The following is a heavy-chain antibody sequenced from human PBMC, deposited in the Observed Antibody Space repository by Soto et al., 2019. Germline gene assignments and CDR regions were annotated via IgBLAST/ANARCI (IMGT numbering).Heavy chain of an antibody. Sequence: SETVSLNCSVSGDSISSYNWSWIRQSAGKGLEWIGRTYITGDTNYNPSLKSRVTMSLDTSKNQLSLKVTSVTAADTAVYYCAREYTETVDGPTPFYFDYWGQGTPVTVSS. CDR1: GDSISSYN. D-gene: IGHD6-19*01. CDR2: TYITGDT. CDR3: AREYTETVDGPTPFYFDY. V-gene: IGHV4-4*07. J-gene: IGHJ4*02.